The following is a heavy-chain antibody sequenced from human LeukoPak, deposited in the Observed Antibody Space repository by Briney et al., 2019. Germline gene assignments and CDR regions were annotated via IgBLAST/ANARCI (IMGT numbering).Heavy chain of an antibody. CDR1: GFNFRSYS. CDR3: AKGDTTWELPHDY. J-gene: IGHJ4*02. CDR2: ISSFSGTI. V-gene: IGHV3-48*01. D-gene: IGHD1-26*01. Sequence: GGPLRLSCAASGFNFRSYSMNWVRQAPGEGLEWVSYISSFSGTINYADSVKGRFTISRDNSKNTLYLQMNSLRAEDTAVYYCAKGDTTWELPHDYWGQGTLVTVSS.